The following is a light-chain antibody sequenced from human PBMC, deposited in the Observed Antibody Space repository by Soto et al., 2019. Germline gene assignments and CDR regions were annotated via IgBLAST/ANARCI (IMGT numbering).Light chain of an antibody. CDR1: SSDVGGSNY. CDR2: DVS. Sequence: QSALTQPASLSGSPGQSITISCTGTSSDVGGSNYVSWYQQHPGKAPKLMIYDVSNRPSGVSNRFSGSKSGNTASLTISGLQDEDEADYYCSSYTSSSTLYVFGTGTKLTVL. V-gene: IGLV2-14*01. CDR3: SSYTSSSTLYV. J-gene: IGLJ1*01.